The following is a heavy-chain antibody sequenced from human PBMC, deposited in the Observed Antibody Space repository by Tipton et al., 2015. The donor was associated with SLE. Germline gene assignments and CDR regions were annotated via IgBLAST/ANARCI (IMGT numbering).Heavy chain of an antibody. D-gene: IGHD6-6*01. Sequence: TLSLTCSVSGYTIRSYSWSWVRQPAGKGLEWIGRMYTSGSTDYNPSLKSRVTMSVDTSKKQISLKLSLVTAADTAVYYCASAAYSSSSDGFDAWGQGTMVTVTS. CDR1: GYTIRSYS. CDR2: MYTSGST. V-gene: IGHV4-4*07. CDR3: ASAAYSSSSDGFDA. J-gene: IGHJ3*01.